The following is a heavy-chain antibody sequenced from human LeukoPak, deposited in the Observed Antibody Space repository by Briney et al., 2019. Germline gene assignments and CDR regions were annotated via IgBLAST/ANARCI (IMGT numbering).Heavy chain of an antibody. CDR3: ARDRVSSGWYPPLHWFDP. CDR2: IYYSGST. Sequence: PSETLSLTCTVSGGSISSSSYYWGWIRQPPGKGLEWIGSIYYSGSTYYSPSLKSRVTISVDTSKNQFSLKLSSVTAADTAVYYCARDRVSSGWYPPLHWFDPWGQGTLVTVSS. V-gene: IGHV4-39*07. J-gene: IGHJ5*02. D-gene: IGHD6-19*01. CDR1: GGSISSSSYY.